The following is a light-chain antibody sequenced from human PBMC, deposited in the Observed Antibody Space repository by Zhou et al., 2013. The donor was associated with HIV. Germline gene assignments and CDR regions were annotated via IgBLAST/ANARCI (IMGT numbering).Light chain of an antibody. J-gene: IGKJ4*01. CDR3: QQRSNWPPGPLT. Sequence: EIVLTQSPATLPLSPGERATLSCRASQSVNSYLGWYQQKPGQAPRLLIYDASNRATGIPARFSGSGSGTDFTLTISSLEPEDFAVYYCQQRSNWPPGPLTFGGGTKVEIK. CDR1: QSVNSY. V-gene: IGKV3-11*01. CDR2: DAS.